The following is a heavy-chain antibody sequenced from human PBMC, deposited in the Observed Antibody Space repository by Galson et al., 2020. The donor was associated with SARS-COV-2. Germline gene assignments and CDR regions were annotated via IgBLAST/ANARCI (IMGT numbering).Heavy chain of an antibody. V-gene: IGHV5-51*01. Sequence: GESLKISCKGSGYTFSSYWIGWVRQMPGKGLEWMGIIFPGDSETRYSPSFQGPVAISADKSTNTAYLQWSSLKASDTAMYYCARYGSRCGTSSCYLGSRFKFDDWGQGTLVTVSS. CDR1: GYTFSSYW. CDR3: ARYGSRCGTSSCYLGSRFKFDD. CDR2: IFPGDSET. J-gene: IGHJ4*02. D-gene: IGHD2-2*01.